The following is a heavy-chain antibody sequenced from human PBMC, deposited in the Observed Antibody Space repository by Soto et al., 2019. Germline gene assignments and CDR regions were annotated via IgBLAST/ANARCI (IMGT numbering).Heavy chain of an antibody. D-gene: IGHD2-21*02. CDR3: ARDCGGDCYPDYYYGMDV. CDR2: IYSGGST. V-gene: IGHV3-53*01. Sequence: GGSLRLSCAASGFTVSSNYMIWVRQAPGKGLEWVSVIYSGGSTYYADSVKGRFTISRDNSKNTLYLQMNSLRAEDTAVYYCARDCGGDCYPDYYYGMDVWGQGTTVTVSS. CDR1: GFTVSSNY. J-gene: IGHJ6*02.